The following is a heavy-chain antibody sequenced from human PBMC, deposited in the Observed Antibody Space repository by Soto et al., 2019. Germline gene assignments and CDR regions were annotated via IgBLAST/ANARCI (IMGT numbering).Heavy chain of an antibody. CDR3: ARATGGGYPYYFDY. CDR1: GGSISSYY. Sequence: QVQLQESGPGLVKPSETLSLTCTVSGGSISSYYWSWIRQPPGKGLEWIGYIYYSGSTNYNPSLKSRVTIAVDTSKNQCSLKLSSVTAADTAVYDCARATGGGYPYYFDYWGQGTLVTVSS. V-gene: IGHV4-59*01. D-gene: IGHD3-16*01. J-gene: IGHJ4*02. CDR2: IYYSGST.